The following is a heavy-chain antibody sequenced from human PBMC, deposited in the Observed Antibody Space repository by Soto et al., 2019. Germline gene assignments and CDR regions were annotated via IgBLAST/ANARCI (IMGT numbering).Heavy chain of an antibody. V-gene: IGHV4-34*01. J-gene: IGHJ4*02. CDR3: ARNNYYDSSGYYDNFDY. D-gene: IGHD3-22*01. Sequence: PSETLSLTCAVYGGSFSGYYWSWIRQPPGKGLEWIGEINHSGSTNYNPSLKSRVTISVDTSKNQFSLKLSSVTAADTAVYYCARNNYYDSSGYYDNFDYWGQGTLVTVS. CDR1: GGSFSGYY. CDR2: INHSGST.